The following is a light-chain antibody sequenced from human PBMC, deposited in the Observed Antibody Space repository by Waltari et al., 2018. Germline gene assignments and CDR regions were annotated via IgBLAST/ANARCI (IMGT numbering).Light chain of an antibody. J-gene: IGKJ3*01. CDR3: QQYNNWPPEGT. CDR1: QSVSSN. CDR2: SAS. Sequence: EVVMTQSPATLSLSPGERATLSCRASQSVSSNLAWYQQKPGQAPRLLIYSASTRATGIPARFSGSVSGTYFTLTISSLQSEDFAVYYCQQYNNWPPEGTFGPGTKVDLK. V-gene: IGKV3-15*01.